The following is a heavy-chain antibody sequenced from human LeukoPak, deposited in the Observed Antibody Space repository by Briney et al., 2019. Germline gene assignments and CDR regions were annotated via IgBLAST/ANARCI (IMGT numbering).Heavy chain of an antibody. D-gene: IGHD4-23*01. CDR3: ARGGLPLRTPRSWFDP. J-gene: IGHJ5*02. Sequence: PSETLSFTCTVSGGSISSSSYYWGWIRQPPGKGLEWIGSIYYSGSTYYNPSLKSRVTISVDTSKNQFSLKLSSVTAADTAVYYCARGGLPLRTPRSWFDPWGQGTLVTVSS. V-gene: IGHV4-39*01. CDR1: GGSISSSSYY. CDR2: IYYSGST.